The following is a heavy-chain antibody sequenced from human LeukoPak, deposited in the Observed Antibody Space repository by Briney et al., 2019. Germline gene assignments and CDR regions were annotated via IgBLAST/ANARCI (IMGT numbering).Heavy chain of an antibody. J-gene: IGHJ4*02. CDR1: GYTFTSYG. CDR3: ARGLYYGSGGYYFGNPPFDY. V-gene: IGHV1-18*01. CDR2: ISAYNGNT. Sequence: ASVKVSCKASGYTFTSYGISWVRQAPGQGLEWMGWISAYNGNTNYAQKLQGRVTMTTDTSTSTAYMELRSLRSDDTAVYYCARGLYYGSGGYYFGNPPFDYWGQGTLVTVSS. D-gene: IGHD3-10*01.